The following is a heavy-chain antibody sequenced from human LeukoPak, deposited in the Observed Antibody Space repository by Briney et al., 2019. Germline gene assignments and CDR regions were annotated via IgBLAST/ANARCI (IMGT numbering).Heavy chain of an antibody. D-gene: IGHD3-22*01. CDR2: INHSGST. J-gene: IGHJ4*02. Sequence: SETLSLTCAVYGGSFSGYYWSWIRQPPGKGLEWIGEINHSGSTNYNPSLKSRVTISVDTSKNQFSLKLSSVTAADTAVYYCASARGYDSSEIDYWGQGTLVTVSS. CDR1: GGSFSGYY. V-gene: IGHV4-34*01. CDR3: ASARGYDSSEIDY.